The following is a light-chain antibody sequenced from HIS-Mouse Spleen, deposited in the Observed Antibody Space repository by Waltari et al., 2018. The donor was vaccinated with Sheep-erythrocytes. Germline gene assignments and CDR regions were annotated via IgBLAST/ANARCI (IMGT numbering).Light chain of an antibody. Sequence: SYELTQPPSVSVSPGQTASITCSGDKLGDKYACWYQQKPGQSPVLVIYQGSKRPSGIPERFSGSNSGNTATLTISGTQAMDEADYYCQAWDSSTAEVVFGGGTKLTVL. CDR3: QAWDSSTAEVV. CDR1: KLGDKY. CDR2: QGS. J-gene: IGLJ2*01. V-gene: IGLV3-1*01.